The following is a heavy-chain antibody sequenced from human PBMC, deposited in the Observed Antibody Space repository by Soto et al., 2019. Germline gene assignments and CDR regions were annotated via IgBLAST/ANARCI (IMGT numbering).Heavy chain of an antibody. Sequence: QVQLVESGGGVVQPGRSLRLSCAASGFTFSSYAMHWVRQAPGKGLEWVAVISYDGSNKYYADSVKGRFTISRDKSKNTLYLQMNSLRAEDTAVYYCARSMTTVTSGDFDYWGQGTLVTVSS. V-gene: IGHV3-30-3*01. CDR2: ISYDGSNK. CDR1: GFTFSSYA. CDR3: ARSMTTVTSGDFDY. D-gene: IGHD4-17*01. J-gene: IGHJ4*02.